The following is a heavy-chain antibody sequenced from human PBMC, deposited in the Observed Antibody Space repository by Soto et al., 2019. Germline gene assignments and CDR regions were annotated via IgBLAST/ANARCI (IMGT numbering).Heavy chain of an antibody. V-gene: IGHV4-59*01. J-gene: IGHJ4*02. CDR2: IYYSGST. Sequence: SETLSLTCTVSGGSISSYYWSWIRQPPGKGLEWIGYIYYSGSTNYNPSLKSRVTISVDTSKNQFSLKLSSVTAADTAVYYCAGAGPGPAAPIDYWGQGTLVTVSS. CDR3: AGAGPGPAAPIDY. CDR1: GGSISSYY. D-gene: IGHD2-2*01.